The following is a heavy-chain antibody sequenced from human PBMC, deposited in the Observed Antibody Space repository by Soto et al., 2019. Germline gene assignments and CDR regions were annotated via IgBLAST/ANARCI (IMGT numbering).Heavy chain of an antibody. CDR3: ARGSQRYYDFWSGPSVKYYYYYGMDV. V-gene: IGHV1-18*04. CDR2: ISAYNGNT. CDR1: GYTLTSYG. Sequence: ASVKVSCKASGYTLTSYGISWVRQAPGQGLEWMGWISAYNGNTNYAQKLQGRVTMTTDTSTSTAYMELMSLRSDDTAVYYCARGSQRYYDFWSGPSVKYYYYYGMDVWGQGTTVTVSS. J-gene: IGHJ6*02. D-gene: IGHD3-3*01.